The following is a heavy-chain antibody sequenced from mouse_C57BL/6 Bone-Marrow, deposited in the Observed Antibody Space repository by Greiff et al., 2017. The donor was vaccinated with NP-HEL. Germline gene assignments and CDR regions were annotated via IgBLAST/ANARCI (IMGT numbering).Heavy chain of an antibody. D-gene: IGHD1-1*01. J-gene: IGHJ2*01. Sequence: VQLQQSGAELARPGASVKLSCKASGYTFTSYGISWVKQRTGQGLEWIGEIYPRSGNTYYNEKFKGKATLTADKSSSTAYMELRSLTSEDSAVYFYARENYYGSRTGGQGTTLTVSS. CDR2: IYPRSGNT. V-gene: IGHV1-81*01. CDR3: ARENYYGSRT. CDR1: GYTFTSYG.